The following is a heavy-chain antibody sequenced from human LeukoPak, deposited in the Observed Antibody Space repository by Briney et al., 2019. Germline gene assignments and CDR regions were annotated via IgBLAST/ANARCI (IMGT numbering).Heavy chain of an antibody. CDR3: ASQNHRSGLRYNWFDP. J-gene: IGHJ5*02. V-gene: IGHV4-59*08. Sequence: SETLSLTCTVSGGSISSYYWSWIRQPPGKGLEWIGYIYYSGSTNYNPSLKSRVTISVDTSKNQFSLKLSSVTAADTAVYYCASQNHRSGLRYNWFDPWGQGTLVTVSS. CDR2: IYYSGST. D-gene: IGHD5-12*01. CDR1: GGSISSYY.